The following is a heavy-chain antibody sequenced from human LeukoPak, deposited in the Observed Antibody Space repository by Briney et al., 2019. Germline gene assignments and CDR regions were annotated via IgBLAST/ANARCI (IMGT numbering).Heavy chain of an antibody. Sequence: SETLSLTCTVYTDSISSFYWSWIRQPPGKGLEWIGYIYYTGNTNYNPSLKSGVTISVDTSRNQFSLKLTSVTAADTAVYYCATLAGYIYGVTSDFWGQGTLVTVSS. CDR1: TDSISSFY. CDR2: IYYTGNT. D-gene: IGHD5-18*01. J-gene: IGHJ4*02. V-gene: IGHV4-59*08. CDR3: ATLAGYIYGVTSDF.